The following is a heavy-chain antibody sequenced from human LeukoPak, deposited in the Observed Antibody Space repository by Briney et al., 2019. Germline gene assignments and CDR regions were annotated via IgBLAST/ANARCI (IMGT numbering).Heavy chain of an antibody. CDR2: ISSNGGSI. CDR1: GFTFSDYA. V-gene: IGHV3-64*01. Sequence: GGSLRLSCAASGFTFSDYAMHWVRQAPGKELEYVSAISSNGGSIHYANSVKGRFTISRDDSKNTLYLQINSLRAEDTAVYYCAKFNRQYCSSTSCYGGFDYWGQGTLVTVSS. D-gene: IGHD2-2*01. CDR3: AKFNRQYCSSTSCYGGFDY. J-gene: IGHJ4*02.